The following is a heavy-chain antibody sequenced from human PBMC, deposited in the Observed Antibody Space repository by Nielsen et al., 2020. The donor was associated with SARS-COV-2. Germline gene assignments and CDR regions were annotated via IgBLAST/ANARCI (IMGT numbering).Heavy chain of an antibody. V-gene: IGHV1-8*01. J-gene: IGHJ6*02. CDR1: GYTFTSYD. Sequence: ASVKVSCKASGYTFTSYDINWVRQATGQGLEWMGWMNPNSGNTGYAQKFQGRVTMTRNTSISTAYMELSSLRSEDTAVYYCARNYDFWSGFQDYYYGMDVWGQGTTVTVSS. CDR3: ARNYDFWSGFQDYYYGMDV. CDR2: MNPNSGNT. D-gene: IGHD3-3*01.